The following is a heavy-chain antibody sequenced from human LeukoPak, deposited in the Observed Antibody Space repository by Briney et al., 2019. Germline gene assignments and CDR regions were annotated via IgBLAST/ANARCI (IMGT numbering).Heavy chain of an antibody. CDR3: AREGYEDAFDI. D-gene: IGHD3-3*01. Sequence: PGGSLRLSCTASGFNFGIYGMHWVRQAPGKGLEWVAVMWDDGTIEYYVESVKGRFTISRDNAKNTLYLQMNSLRAEDTAVYYCAREGYEDAFDIWGQGTMVTVSS. J-gene: IGHJ3*02. V-gene: IGHV3-33*01. CDR1: GFNFGIYG. CDR2: MWDDGTIE.